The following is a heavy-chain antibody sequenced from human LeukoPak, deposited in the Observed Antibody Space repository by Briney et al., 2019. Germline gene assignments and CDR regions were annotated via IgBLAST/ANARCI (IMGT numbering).Heavy chain of an antibody. J-gene: IGHJ4*02. CDR2: ITGSSSTI. V-gene: IGHV3-48*04. D-gene: IGHD1-26*01. CDR1: GFTFDDYA. Sequence: GGSLRLSCAASGFTFDDYAMHWVRQAPGKGLEWVSYITGSSSTIYYADSVKGRFTISRDNARNSLFLQMNSLRAEDTAVYYCVANSGSYQVFDYWGQGTLVTVSS. CDR3: VANSGSYQVFDY.